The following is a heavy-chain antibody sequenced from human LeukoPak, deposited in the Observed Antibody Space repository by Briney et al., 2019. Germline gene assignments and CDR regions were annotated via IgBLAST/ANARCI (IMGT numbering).Heavy chain of an antibody. CDR3: ARSFGWYALDV. CDR2: VKVGGDT. CDR1: GDSLDNLY. Sequence: SETLSLTCAVYGDSLDNLYWSWVRQSPGKGLEWIGEVKVGGDTKYNPSLKSRVTMAADTSRNQFSLRLTFVTAADTAIYYCARSFGWYALDVWGQGALVTVSS. V-gene: IGHV4-34*01. J-gene: IGHJ4*02. D-gene: IGHD6-19*01.